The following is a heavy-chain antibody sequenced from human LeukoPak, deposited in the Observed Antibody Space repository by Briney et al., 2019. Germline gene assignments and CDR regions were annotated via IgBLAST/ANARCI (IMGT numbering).Heavy chain of an antibody. J-gene: IGHJ4*02. V-gene: IGHV3-33*01. Sequence: GGSLRLSCAASGFTFSTYGMHWVRQAPGKGLEWVAVIWFDGNNKYYSDSVKGRFTISRDNSKNTLYLQMNSLRAEDTAVYSCARASGAFDYWGQGTLVTVTS. CDR1: GFTFSTYG. D-gene: IGHD3-10*01. CDR2: IWFDGNNK. CDR3: ARASGAFDY.